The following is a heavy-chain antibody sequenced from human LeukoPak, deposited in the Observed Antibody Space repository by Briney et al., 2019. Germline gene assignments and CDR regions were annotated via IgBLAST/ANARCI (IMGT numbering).Heavy chain of an antibody. CDR1: GFTFSSYG. CDR2: ISGSVVTT. CDR3: AELGITMIGGV. D-gene: IGHD3-10*02. J-gene: IGHJ6*04. V-gene: IGHV3-23*01. Sequence: GGSLRLSCAASGFTFSSYGVSWVRQAPGKGLEWVSAISGSVVTTYYADSVKGRFTISRDNAKNSLYLQMNSLRAEDTAVYYCAELGITMIGGVWGKGTTVTISS.